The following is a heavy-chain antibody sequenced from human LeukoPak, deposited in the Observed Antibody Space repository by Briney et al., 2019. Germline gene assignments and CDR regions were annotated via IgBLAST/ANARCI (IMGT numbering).Heavy chain of an antibody. CDR3: ARARGEGLDY. CDR1: GGSISSYY. J-gene: IGHJ4*02. CDR2: IYYSGST. Sequence: PSETLSLTCTVSGGSISSYYWSWIRQPPGKGLEWIGYIYYSGSTNYNPSLKSRVTISVDTSKNQFSLKLSSVTAADTAVYYCARARGEGLDYWGQGTLVTVSS. V-gene: IGHV4-59*01. D-gene: IGHD3-10*01.